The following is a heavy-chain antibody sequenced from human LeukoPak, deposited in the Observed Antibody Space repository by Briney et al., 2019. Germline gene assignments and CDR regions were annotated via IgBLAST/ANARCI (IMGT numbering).Heavy chain of an antibody. J-gene: IGHJ4*02. CDR2: VSYDGSYK. CDR3: ARDHPHVLRYFGWLPEGFIWFDY. V-gene: IGHV3-30*04. D-gene: IGHD3-9*01. Sequence: GRSLRLSCAAAGFTFSKFAMHWVRQAPGKGLEGVAVVSYDGSYKYYADSVKGRFTISRDNAKNSLYLQMNSLRAEDTAVYYCARDHPHVLRYFGWLPEGFIWFDYWGQGTLVTVSS. CDR1: GFTFSKFA.